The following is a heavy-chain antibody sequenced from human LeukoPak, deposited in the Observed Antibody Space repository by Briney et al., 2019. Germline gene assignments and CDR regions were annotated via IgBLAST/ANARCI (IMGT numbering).Heavy chain of an antibody. J-gene: IGHJ5*02. CDR3: ALGLYGGNSRWFDP. Sequence: TPSETLSLTCTVSGGSISSSSYYWGWIRQPPGKGLEWIGSIYYSGSTYYNPSLKSRVTISVDTSKNQFSLKLSSVTAADTAVYYCALGLYGGNSRWFDPGAREPWSPSPQ. CDR2: IYYSGST. D-gene: IGHD4-23*01. V-gene: IGHV4-39*01. CDR1: GGSISSSSYY.